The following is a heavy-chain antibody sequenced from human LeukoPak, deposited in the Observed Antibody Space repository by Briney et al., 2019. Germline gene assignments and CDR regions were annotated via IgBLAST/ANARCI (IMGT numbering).Heavy chain of an antibody. Sequence: SGGSLRLPCAASGFTFSTYSMNWVRQAPGKGLEWVSSITSSSSYIYYADSVKGRFTISRDNAKNSLYLQMNSLRAEDTAIYYCARDPGQYNYGYSDYWGQGTLVAVSS. D-gene: IGHD5-18*01. J-gene: IGHJ4*02. CDR1: GFTFSTYS. CDR2: ITSSSSYI. CDR3: ARDPGQYNYGYSDY. V-gene: IGHV3-21*01.